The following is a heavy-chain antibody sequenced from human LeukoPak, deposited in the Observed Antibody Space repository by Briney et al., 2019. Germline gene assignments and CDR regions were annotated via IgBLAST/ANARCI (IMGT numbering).Heavy chain of an antibody. J-gene: IGHJ4*02. CDR2: IFHSGRT. CDR3: ATLSRESGRLFDS. Sequence: SETLSLTCVVSGGSISSDDYSWNWIRQPPGKGLEWIGYIFHSGRTYYNPSLKSRVTMSVDRSKNQLSLRLSSVTAADTAVYYCATLSRESGRLFDSWGQGTLVTVSS. D-gene: IGHD1-26*01. V-gene: IGHV4-30-2*01. CDR1: GGSISSDDYS.